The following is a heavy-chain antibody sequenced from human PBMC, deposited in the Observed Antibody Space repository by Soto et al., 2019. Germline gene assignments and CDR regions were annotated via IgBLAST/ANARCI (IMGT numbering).Heavy chain of an antibody. Sequence: EVQLVESGGGLVQPGGSLRLSCAASGFTFSSYSMNWVRQAPGKGLEWVSYISSSSSTIYYADSVKGRFTISRDNAKNSLYLQMNSLRAEDTVVYYCARVGGGITTDYWGQGTLVTVSS. J-gene: IGHJ4*02. CDR1: GFTFSSYS. V-gene: IGHV3-48*01. CDR2: ISSSSSTI. D-gene: IGHD3-22*01. CDR3: ARVGGGITTDY.